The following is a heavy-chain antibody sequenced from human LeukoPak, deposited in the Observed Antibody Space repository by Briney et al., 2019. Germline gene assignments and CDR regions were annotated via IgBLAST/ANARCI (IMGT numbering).Heavy chain of an antibody. Sequence: SETLSLTCVVSGGSLSTHHWSWIRQSPGWGLEWIGYISDSGSTNYNPSLKSRVTISVDTSKNQFSLMLSSVTAADTAVYYCARGYDSSAYYPFNYWGQGTLVTVSS. D-gene: IGHD3-22*01. J-gene: IGHJ4*02. CDR2: ISDSGST. CDR1: GGSLSTHH. V-gene: IGHV4-59*11. CDR3: ARGYDSSAYYPFNY.